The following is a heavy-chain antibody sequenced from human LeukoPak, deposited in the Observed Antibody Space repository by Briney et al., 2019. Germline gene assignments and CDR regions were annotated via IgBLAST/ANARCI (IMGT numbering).Heavy chain of an antibody. V-gene: IGHV3-30*02. CDR3: AKDGTSLVAFDI. CDR1: GFTFSSYG. J-gene: IGHJ3*02. D-gene: IGHD1-26*01. Sequence: GGSLRLSCAASGFTFSSYGMHWVRQAPGKGLEWGAFIRYDGSNKYYADSVKGRFTISRDNSQNPLYLQMNSLRAEDTAVYYCAKDGTSLVAFDIWGQGTMVTVSS. CDR2: IRYDGSNK.